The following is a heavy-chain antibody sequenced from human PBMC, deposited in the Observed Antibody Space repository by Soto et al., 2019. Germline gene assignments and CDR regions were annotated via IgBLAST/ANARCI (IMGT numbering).Heavy chain of an antibody. CDR1: GFTFSSYA. J-gene: IGHJ4*02. CDR2: ISGSGGST. Sequence: PGGSLRLSCAASGFTFSSYAMSWVRQAPGKGLEWVSAISGSGGSTYYADSVKGRFTISRDNSKNTLYLQMNSLRAEDTAVYYCAKDQYDSSGYYLYYFDYWGQGTLVTVSS. V-gene: IGHV3-23*01. CDR3: AKDQYDSSGYYLYYFDY. D-gene: IGHD3-22*01.